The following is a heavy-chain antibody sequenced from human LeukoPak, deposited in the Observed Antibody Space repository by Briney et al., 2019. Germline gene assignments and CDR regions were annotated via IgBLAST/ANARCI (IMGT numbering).Heavy chain of an antibody. Sequence: KPSETLSLTCAVYGGSFSGYYWSWIRQPPGKGLEWIGEINHSGSTNYNPSLKSRVSISVDTSKNQFSLGLTSVTAADTAVYYCARAMYYDILAGLDAFDIWGQGTMVTVSS. D-gene: IGHD3-9*01. J-gene: IGHJ3*02. CDR3: ARAMYYDILAGLDAFDI. CDR2: INHSGST. CDR1: GGSFSGYY. V-gene: IGHV4-34*01.